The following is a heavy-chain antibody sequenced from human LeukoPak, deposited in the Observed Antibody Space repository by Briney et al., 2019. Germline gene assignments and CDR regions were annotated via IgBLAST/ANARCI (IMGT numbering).Heavy chain of an antibody. CDR3: AKSGGYCTDGICYHFDY. J-gene: IGHJ4*02. D-gene: IGHD2-8*01. CDR1: GFAFDAFG. V-gene: IGHV3-30*18. CDR2: ISSDGSKE. Sequence: GRPLRLSCAASGFAFDAFGIHWVRQAPGKGLEWVAVISSDGSKEYYGDSVKGRFTISRDNSKNMLYLQMNSLRAEDSGVYYCAKSGGYCTDGICYHFDYWGQGTLVTVSS.